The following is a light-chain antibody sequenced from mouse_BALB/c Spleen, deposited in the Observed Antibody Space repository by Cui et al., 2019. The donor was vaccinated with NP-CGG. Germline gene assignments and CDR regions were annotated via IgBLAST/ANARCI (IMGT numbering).Light chain of an antibody. CDR2: GTN. CDR3: ALWYSNHWG. J-gene: IGLJ1*01. V-gene: IGLV1*01. CDR1: TGAVITSNY. Sequence: QAVVTQAYALTTSPGETVTLTCRSSTGAVITSNYANWVQEKPDHLFTGLIGGTNNRAPGVPARFSGSLIGDKAALTITGTQTEDEAIYFCALWYSNHWGFGGGTKLTVL.